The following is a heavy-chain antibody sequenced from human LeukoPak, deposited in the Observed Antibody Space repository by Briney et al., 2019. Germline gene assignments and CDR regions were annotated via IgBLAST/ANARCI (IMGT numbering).Heavy chain of an antibody. J-gene: IGHJ4*02. CDR3: ARGSGLLGGYDSLDY. D-gene: IGHD5-12*01. CDR2: INPNSGGT. CDR1: GYTFTGYY. V-gene: IGHV1-2*02. Sequence: ASVKVSCKASGYTFTGYYMHWVRQAPGQGLEWMGWINPNSGGTNYAQKFQGRVTMTRDTSISTAYMELSRLRSDDTAVYYCARGSGLLGGYDSLDYWGQGTLVTVSS.